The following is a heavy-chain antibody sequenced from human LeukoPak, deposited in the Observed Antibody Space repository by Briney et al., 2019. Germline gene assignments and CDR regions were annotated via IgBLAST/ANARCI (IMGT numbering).Heavy chain of an antibody. CDR3: ARVQAVFQNFDY. Sequence: PEGSLRLSCAASGFTVSSNYMTWVRQVPGKGLEWVSVIYTGGNTYYADSVKGRFTISRDNSKNTVYLQMNSLRVEDTAVYYCARVQAVFQNFDYWGQATLVTVSS. CDR1: GFTVSSNY. V-gene: IGHV3-66*01. J-gene: IGHJ4*02. CDR2: IYTGGNT.